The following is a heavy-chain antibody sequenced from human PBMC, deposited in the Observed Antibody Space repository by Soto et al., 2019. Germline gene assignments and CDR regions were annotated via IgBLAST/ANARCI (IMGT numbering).Heavy chain of an antibody. J-gene: IGHJ4*02. Sequence: QVQLVQSGAEEKKPGASVKVSCKASGYTFTTYAMHWVRQAPGQSLEWMGWFNPDNGTVKYSQKFKGRVTITSDTSARTVHRELNSLRSEDTAVFYCARDAVAFIDYWGQGTLVTVSS. CDR1: GYTFTTYA. CDR2: FNPDNGTV. V-gene: IGHV1-3*05. CDR3: ARDAVAFIDY. D-gene: IGHD2-15*01.